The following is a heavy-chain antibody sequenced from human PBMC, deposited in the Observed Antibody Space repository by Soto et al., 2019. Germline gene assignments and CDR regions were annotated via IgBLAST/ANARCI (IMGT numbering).Heavy chain of an antibody. V-gene: IGHV4-34*01. CDR3: ARWDYGSFDY. J-gene: IGHJ4*02. CDR2: INHSGST. D-gene: IGHD4-17*01. Sequence: PSETLSLTCAVYGGSFSGYYWSWIRQPPGKGLEWIGEINHSGSTNYNPSLKSRVTISVDTSKNQFSLKLSSVTAADTAVYYCARWDYGSFDYWGQGTLVTVSS. CDR1: GGSFSGYY.